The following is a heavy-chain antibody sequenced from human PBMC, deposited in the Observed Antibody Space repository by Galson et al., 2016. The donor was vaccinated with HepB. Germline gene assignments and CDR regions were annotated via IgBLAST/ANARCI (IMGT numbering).Heavy chain of an antibody. CDR3: ARQGGYSNFCPSDAFNL. CDR2: IYPGDSDI. CDR1: GYSFSTYW. Sequence: QSGAEVKKSGESLKISCKASGYSFSTYWIGWVRQMPGKGLEWMGVIYPGDSDIRYSPSLEGQVTISVDRSINTVYLQWRRLKVADTAMYCCARQGGYSNFCPSDAFNLWGQGTMVIVSS. J-gene: IGHJ3*01. V-gene: IGHV5-51*01. D-gene: IGHD4-11*01.